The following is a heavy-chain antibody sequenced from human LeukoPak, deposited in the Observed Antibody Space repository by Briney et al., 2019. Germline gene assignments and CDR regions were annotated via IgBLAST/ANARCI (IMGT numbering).Heavy chain of an antibody. CDR1: GYSFTDYY. Sequence: ALVKVFCKTSGYSFTDYYIHWVRQAPGQGLEWMGWINTKSGRTSSARKFQGRVTMTRDPSITTVYMDMAWLTSDDTAISFCARADFIDAGPYLIGPWGQGTLVTVSS. CDR3: ARADFIDAGPYLIGP. V-gene: IGHV1-2*02. J-gene: IGHJ5*02. D-gene: IGHD3-3*01. CDR2: INTKSGRT.